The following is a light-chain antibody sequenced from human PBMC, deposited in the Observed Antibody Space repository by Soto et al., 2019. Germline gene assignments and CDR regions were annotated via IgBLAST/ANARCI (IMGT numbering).Light chain of an antibody. J-gene: IGLJ2*01. CDR1: SSDIGGSNY. CDR3: CSYAGRYTVV. V-gene: IGLV2-11*01. Sequence: QSALTQPRSVSGSPGQSVTISCTGTSSDIGGSNYVSWYQQHPGKAPKLMIDDVSKRPSGVPDRFSGSKSGNTASLTISGLQAEDEADYYGCSYAGRYTVVFGGGTKLTVL. CDR2: DVS.